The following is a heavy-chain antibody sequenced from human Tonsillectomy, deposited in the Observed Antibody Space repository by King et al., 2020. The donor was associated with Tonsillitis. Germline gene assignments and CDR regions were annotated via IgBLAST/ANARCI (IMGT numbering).Heavy chain of an antibody. CDR1: GFTFSSYA. CDR3: AKMGDGSASFYKFFDY. D-gene: IGHD3-10*01. CDR2: ISASGDST. J-gene: IGHJ4*02. V-gene: IGHV3-23*04. Sequence: VQLVESGGGLVQPGGSLRLYCAASGFTFSSYAMSWVRQAPGKGLEWVSAISASGDSTYYADSVKGRFTISRDSSKNMLYLQLNSLRAEDTAVYYCAKMGDGSASFYKFFDYWGQGPLVTVSS.